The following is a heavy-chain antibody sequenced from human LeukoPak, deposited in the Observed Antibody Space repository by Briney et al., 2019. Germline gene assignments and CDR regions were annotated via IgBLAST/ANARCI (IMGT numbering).Heavy chain of an antibody. J-gene: IGHJ4*02. V-gene: IGHV3-23*01. CDR3: AKGSLGSWYFFDY. CDR1: GFTFSKFA. D-gene: IGHD6-13*01. Sequence: PGGSLRLSCAASGFTFSKFAMSWVRQPPGKGPEWVSTISSSGGDTYYADSVKGRFTVSRDNSKNTLFLQMNSLRAEDTALYYCAKGSLGSWYFFDYWGQGTLVTVSS. CDR2: ISSSGGDT.